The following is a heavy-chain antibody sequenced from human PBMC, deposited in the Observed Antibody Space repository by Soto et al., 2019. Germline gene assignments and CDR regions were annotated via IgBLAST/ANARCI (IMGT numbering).Heavy chain of an antibody. CDR2: IYWEDDK. V-gene: IGHV2-5*02. Sequence: QITLKESGPTLAKPTQTLTLTCTFSGFSLSTSGVGVGWIRQPPGKALEWLALIYWEDDKRYSPSLKSRLTITKDTSKTQVVLTMTNMDPVDTATYYCAHSRLYCTNGVCLGEGGQKFDPWGQGTLVTVSS. D-gene: IGHD2-8*01. J-gene: IGHJ5*02. CDR1: GFSLSTSGVG. CDR3: AHSRLYCTNGVCLGEGGQKFDP.